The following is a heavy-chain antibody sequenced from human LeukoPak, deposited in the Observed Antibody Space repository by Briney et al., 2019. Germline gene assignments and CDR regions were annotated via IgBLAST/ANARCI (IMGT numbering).Heavy chain of an antibody. CDR2: INHSGST. CDR3: AYRVTVTTESDY. Sequence: KTSETLSLTCAVYGGSFSGYYWSWIRQPPGKGLEWIGEINHSGSTNYNPSLKSRVTISVDTSKNQFSLKLSSVTAADTAVYYCAYRVTVTTESDYWGQGTLVTVSS. V-gene: IGHV4-34*01. CDR1: GGSFSGYY. D-gene: IGHD4-17*01. J-gene: IGHJ4*02.